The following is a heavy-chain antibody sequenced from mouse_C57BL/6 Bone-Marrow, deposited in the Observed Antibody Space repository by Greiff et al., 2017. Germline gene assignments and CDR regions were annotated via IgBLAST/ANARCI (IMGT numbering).Heavy chain of an antibody. CDR1: GYTFTSYW. D-gene: IGHD1-1*01. V-gene: IGHV1-74*01. CDR2: IHPSDSDT. J-gene: IGHJ1*03. CDR3: AYGSSHWYFDV. Sequence: QVQLKQPGAELVKPGASVKVSCKASGYTFTSYWMHWVKQRPGQGLEWIGRIHPSDSDTNYNQKFKGKATLTVDKSSSTAYMQLSSLTSEDSAVYDCAYGSSHWYFDVWGTGTTVTVSS.